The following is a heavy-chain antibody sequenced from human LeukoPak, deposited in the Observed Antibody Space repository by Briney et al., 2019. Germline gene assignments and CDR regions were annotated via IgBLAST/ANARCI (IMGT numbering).Heavy chain of an antibody. V-gene: IGHV1-69*06. D-gene: IGHD3-10*01. CDR3: ARDGDPGVFDY. J-gene: IGHJ4*02. CDR2: IIPIFGTA. CDR1: GGTFSSYA. Sequence: GASVKVSCKASGGTFSSYAISWVRQAPGQGLEWMGGIIPIFGTANYAQKFQGRVTITADKSTSTAYMELSSLRSEDTAVYYCARDGDPGVFDYWGQGTLVTVSS.